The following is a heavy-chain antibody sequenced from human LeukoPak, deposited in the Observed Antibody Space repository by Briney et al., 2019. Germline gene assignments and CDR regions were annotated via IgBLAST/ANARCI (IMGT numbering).Heavy chain of an antibody. J-gene: IGHJ4*02. CDR3: AKDLGLWDPGTFDY. CDR2: ISGSGGST. CDR1: GFTFSSYA. V-gene: IGHV3-23*01. Sequence: EPGGSLRLSCAASGFTFSSYAMSWVRQAPGKGLEWVSAISGSGGSTYYANSVKGRFTISRDNSKNTLYLQMNSLRAEDTAVYYCAKDLGLWDPGTFDYWGQGTLVTVSS. D-gene: IGHD1-14*01.